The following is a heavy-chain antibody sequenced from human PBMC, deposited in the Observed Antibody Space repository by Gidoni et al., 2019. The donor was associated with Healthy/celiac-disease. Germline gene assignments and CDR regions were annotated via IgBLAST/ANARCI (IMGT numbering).Heavy chain of an antibody. V-gene: IGHV3-30*03. CDR3: ATLPIDAFDI. J-gene: IGHJ3*02. Sequence: QVQLVESGGGVVQPGRSLRRVWAAYGFTFSSYGMHWVRQAPGKGLEWVAVISYDGSNKYYADSVKGRFTISRDNSKNTLYLQMNSLRAEDTAVYYCATLPIDAFDIWGQGTMVTVSS. D-gene: IGHD2-2*01. CDR2: ISYDGSNK. CDR1: GFTFSSYG.